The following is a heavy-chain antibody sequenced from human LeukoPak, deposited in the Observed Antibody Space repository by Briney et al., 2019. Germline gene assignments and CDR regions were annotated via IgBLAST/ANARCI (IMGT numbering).Heavy chain of an antibody. D-gene: IGHD3-22*01. CDR2: INPNSGGT. CDR3: ARVLGSQYYYDSSGPTDAFDI. J-gene: IGHJ3*02. Sequence: ASVKVSCKASGYTFTGYYMHWARQAPGQGLEWMGWINPNSGGTNYAQKFQGRVTMTRDTSISTAYMELSRLRSDDTAVYYCARVLGSQYYYDSSGPTDAFDIWGQGTMVTVSS. CDR1: GYTFTGYY. V-gene: IGHV1-2*02.